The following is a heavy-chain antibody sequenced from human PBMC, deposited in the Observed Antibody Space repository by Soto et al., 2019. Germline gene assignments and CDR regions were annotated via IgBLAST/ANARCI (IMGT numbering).Heavy chain of an antibody. CDR2: TSGSGGRT. CDR3: GTDFSWNQGTLYFDY. D-gene: IGHD1-1*01. V-gene: IGHV3-23*01. CDR1: GFTLSSYA. Sequence: PGQSLRLSCAASGFTLSSYAMSWVRHAAGKGLGWVSATSGSGGRTYYADSVKGRFAISRENSKITLYLQMNNLRTEDTAVYYCGTDFSWNQGTLYFDYWGQGTLVTVSS. J-gene: IGHJ4*02.